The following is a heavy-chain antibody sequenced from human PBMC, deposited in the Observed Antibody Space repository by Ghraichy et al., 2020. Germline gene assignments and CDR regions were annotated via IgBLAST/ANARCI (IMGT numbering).Heavy chain of an antibody. CDR3: AKSLRDHYYDSSGHGSWFDP. J-gene: IGHJ5*02. Sequence: GGSLRLSCAASGFTFSSYAMSWVRQAPGKGLEWVSAISGSGGSTYYADSVKGRFTISRDNSKNTLYLQMNSLRAEDTAVYYCAKSLRDHYYDSSGHGSWFDPWGQGTLVTVSS. V-gene: IGHV3-23*01. D-gene: IGHD3-22*01. CDR2: ISGSGGST. CDR1: GFTFSSYA.